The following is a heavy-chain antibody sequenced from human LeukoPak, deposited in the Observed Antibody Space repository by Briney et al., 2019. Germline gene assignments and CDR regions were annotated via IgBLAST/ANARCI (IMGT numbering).Heavy chain of an antibody. J-gene: IGHJ4*02. V-gene: IGHV3-74*01. CDR2: VKGDGRTT. CDR3: ATGHSYGYDY. CDR1: GLTFSDFW. D-gene: IGHD5-18*01. Sequence: QPGGSLRLSCAASGLTFSDFWMHWVRQPPGKELVWVALVKGDGRTTIYADSVKGRFTISRDNAKNTLYLQMNSLRADDSGVYYCATGHSYGYDYWGQGVLVTVS.